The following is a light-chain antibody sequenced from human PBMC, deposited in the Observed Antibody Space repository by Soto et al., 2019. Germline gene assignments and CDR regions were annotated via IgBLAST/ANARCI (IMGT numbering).Light chain of an antibody. V-gene: IGKV3-15*01. CDR3: QSLHDWPFA. Sequence: EIVMTQSPATLSVSPGERVTLSCRASESLFRFFACYQQKPGQAPRLLIYGVSTKATGVPARFSGSGSATDFTLNISSLQSDDSAVYCCQSLHDWPFAFGQGTQLEI. CDR2: GVS. J-gene: IGKJ2*01. CDR1: ESLFRF.